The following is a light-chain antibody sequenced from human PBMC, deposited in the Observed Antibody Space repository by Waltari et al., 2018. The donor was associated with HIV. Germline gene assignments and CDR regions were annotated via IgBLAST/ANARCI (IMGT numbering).Light chain of an antibody. CDR2: EVI. V-gene: IGLV2-23*02. CDR3: CSYVTGSTPHGV. Sequence: QSALTQPASVSGSPGQSITISCSGPTTSVGPYNRVSWYQQRPGKAPTLMIYEVIKRTAGVSKRFSGSKSGNTASLTISGLQAEDEATYYCCSYVTGSTPHGVFGGGTKLTVL. J-gene: IGLJ2*01. CDR1: TTSVGPYNR.